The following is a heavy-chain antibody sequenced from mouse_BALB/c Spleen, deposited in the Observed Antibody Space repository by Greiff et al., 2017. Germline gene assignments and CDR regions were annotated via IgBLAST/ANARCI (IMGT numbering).Heavy chain of an antibody. CDR1: GFNIKDYY. V-gene: IGHV14-4*02. CDR2: IDPENGDT. J-gene: IGHJ3*01. CDR3: DINSRSSPFDY. D-gene: IGHD1-3*01. Sequence: VQLKQSGAELVRPGASVKFSCTAFGFNIKDYYMHWVKQRPEQGLEWIGCIDPENGDTKYAPKFQGKATMTADKSSNTAYLQLSSLTSEDTAVYYCDINSRSSPFDYWGQGTMVTVSA.